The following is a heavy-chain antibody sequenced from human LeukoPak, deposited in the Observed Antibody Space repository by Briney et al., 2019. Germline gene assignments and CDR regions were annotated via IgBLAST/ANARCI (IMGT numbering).Heavy chain of an antibody. Sequence: RGESLKISCKGSGYGSGYSFTSHWIAWVRQMPGKGLEWMGIIYPRDSNTIYRPSFQGQVTISVDTSINTAYLQWISLKASDTAMYYCARHPIAAGGAYNWFDPWGQGTLVTVSS. CDR1: GYSFTSHW. D-gene: IGHD6-13*01. CDR2: IYPRDSNT. V-gene: IGHV5-51*01. J-gene: IGHJ5*02. CDR3: ARHPIAAGGAYNWFDP.